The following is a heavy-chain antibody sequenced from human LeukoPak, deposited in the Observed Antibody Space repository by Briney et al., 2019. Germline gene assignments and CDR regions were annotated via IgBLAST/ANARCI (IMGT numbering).Heavy chain of an antibody. CDR3: ARSMLTGDLYYFDY. D-gene: IGHD7-27*01. J-gene: IGHJ4*02. CDR1: GGSISSGGYS. V-gene: IGHV4-30-2*01. CDR2: IYHSGST. Sequence: PSETLSLTCAVSGGSISSGGYSWSWIRQPPGKGLEWIGYIYHSGSTYYNPSLKSRVTISVDRSKNQFSLKLSSVTAADTAVYYCARSMLTGDLYYFDYWGQGTLVTVSS.